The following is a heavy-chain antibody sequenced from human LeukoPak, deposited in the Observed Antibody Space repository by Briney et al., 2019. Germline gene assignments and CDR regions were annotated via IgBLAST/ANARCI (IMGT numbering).Heavy chain of an antibody. CDR2: MNPNSGNT. V-gene: IGHV1-8*01. D-gene: IGHD1-26*01. CDR3: AKVGATTGYYYYYMGV. Sequence: ASVKVSCKASGYTFTSYDINWVRQATGQGLEWMGWMNPNSGNTGYAQNFQGRVTMTRNTSISTTYMELSSLRSEDTAVYYCAKVGATTGYYYYYMGVWGKGTTVTVSS. CDR1: GYTFTSYD. J-gene: IGHJ6*03.